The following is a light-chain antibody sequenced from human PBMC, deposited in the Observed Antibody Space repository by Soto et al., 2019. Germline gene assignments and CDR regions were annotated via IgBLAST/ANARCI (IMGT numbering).Light chain of an antibody. CDR2: DAS. CDR3: QQRSNWPIT. V-gene: IGKV3-11*01. J-gene: IGKJ5*01. Sequence: ESVLTQSPGTVSLSPGERATLSCRSSQSVSSYLAWYQQKPGQAPRLLIHDASNRATAIPARFSGSGSGTDFTLTISSLDPEDFAVYYCQQRSNWPITFGQGTRLEI. CDR1: QSVSSY.